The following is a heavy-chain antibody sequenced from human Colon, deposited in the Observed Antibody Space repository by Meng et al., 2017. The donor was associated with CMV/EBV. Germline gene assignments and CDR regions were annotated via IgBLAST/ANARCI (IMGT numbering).Heavy chain of an antibody. Sequence: CKASGGTFSSYTIRWVRQAPGQGLEWMGRIIPMLGITNYAQKFQGRVTITADKSTRTAYMELSSLRSEDTAVYYCARDGIDGYNFDYWGQGTLVTVSS. CDR3: ARDGIDGYNFDY. J-gene: IGHJ4*02. CDR2: IIPMLGIT. V-gene: IGHV1-69*04. CDR1: GGTFSSYT. D-gene: IGHD5-24*01.